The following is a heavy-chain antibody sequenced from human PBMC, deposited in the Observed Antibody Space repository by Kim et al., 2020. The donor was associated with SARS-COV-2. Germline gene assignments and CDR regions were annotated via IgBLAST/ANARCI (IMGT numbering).Heavy chain of an antibody. Sequence: GGSLRLSCAASGFTFSDYYMGWIRQAPGRGLEWVSYISGSGSTIYYADSVKGRLTISRDNAQNSLYVQMNSLRAEDTAEYFCARARSIAPSHTGAWFDSWGQGTLVTVSS. CDR2: ISGSGSTI. CDR3: ARARSIAPSHTGAWFDS. CDR1: GFTFSDYY. D-gene: IGHD6-6*01. J-gene: IGHJ5*01. V-gene: IGHV3-11*04.